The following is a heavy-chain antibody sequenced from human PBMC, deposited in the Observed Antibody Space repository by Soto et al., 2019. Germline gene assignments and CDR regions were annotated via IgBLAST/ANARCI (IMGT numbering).Heavy chain of an antibody. CDR3: AKKVNSGPGSQYFDY. J-gene: IGHJ4*02. D-gene: IGHD3-10*01. Sequence: GGSLRLSCAAYGFTFSSYSMSWVRQAPGKGLEWVSGFRTGGDDGTTYYADSVKGRFTISRDNSKNTLFLQMNSLRAEDTAIYYCAKKVNSGPGSQYFDYWGQGTLVTVSS. CDR2: FRTGGDDGTT. V-gene: IGHV3-23*01. CDR1: GFTFSSYS.